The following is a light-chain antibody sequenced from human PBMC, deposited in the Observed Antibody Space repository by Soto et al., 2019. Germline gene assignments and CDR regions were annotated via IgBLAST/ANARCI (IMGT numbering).Light chain of an antibody. CDR1: SSDVGAYNY. Sequence: QSVLTQPPSASGSPGQSVTISCTGTSSDVGAYNYVSWYQQHPGKAPKLMIYEVSKRPSGVPDRFSGSKSGNTASLTVSGLQAEDVADYYCISDAGSSGWVFGGGTKLTVL. CDR3: ISDAGSSGWV. J-gene: IGLJ3*02. CDR2: EVS. V-gene: IGLV2-8*01.